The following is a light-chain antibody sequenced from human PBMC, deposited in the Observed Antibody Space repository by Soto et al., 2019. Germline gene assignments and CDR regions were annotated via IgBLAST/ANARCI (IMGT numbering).Light chain of an antibody. CDR3: QQYGISPRT. V-gene: IGKV3-20*01. CDR1: QSVSGGS. J-gene: IGKJ1*01. CDR2: GAS. Sequence: IVVTQSPGTLSLSPGERATLSCRASQSVSGGSLAWYQQRPGQAPRLLIYGASSRATGIPDRFSGSGSGTDFTLTITRLEPEDFAVYYCQQYGISPRTFGQGTKV.